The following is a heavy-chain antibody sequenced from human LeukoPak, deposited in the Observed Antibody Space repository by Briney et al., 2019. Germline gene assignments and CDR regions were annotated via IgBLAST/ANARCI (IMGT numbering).Heavy chain of an antibody. J-gene: IGHJ4*02. Sequence: QPGGSLRLSCAASGFTFSSYAMHWVRQAPGKGLVWVSRINSDGSSTSYADSVKGRFTISRDNAKNTLYLQMNSLRAEDTAVYYCARRSSGSPPYYFGYWGQGTLVTVSS. CDR1: GFTFSSYA. D-gene: IGHD1-26*01. CDR2: INSDGSST. V-gene: IGHV3-74*01. CDR3: ARRSSGSPPYYFGY.